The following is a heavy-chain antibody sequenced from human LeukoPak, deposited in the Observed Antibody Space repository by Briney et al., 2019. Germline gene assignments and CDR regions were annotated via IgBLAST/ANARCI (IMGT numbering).Heavy chain of an antibody. V-gene: IGHV1-46*01. CDR2: INPSGGST. D-gene: IGHD5-24*01. CDR1: GYTFTSYY. J-gene: IGHJ5*02. Sequence: ASVKVSCKASGYTFTSYYMHWVRQAPGQGLEWMGIINPSGGSTSYAQKFQGRVTMTRDTSTSTVYMELSSLRSEDTAVYYCAREVGDRWLQFLSSLWFDPWGQGTLVTVSS. CDR3: AREVGDRWLQFLSSLWFDP.